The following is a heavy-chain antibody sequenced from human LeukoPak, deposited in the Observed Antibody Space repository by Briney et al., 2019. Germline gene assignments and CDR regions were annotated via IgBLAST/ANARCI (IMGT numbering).Heavy chain of an antibody. J-gene: IGHJ4*02. D-gene: IGHD2-2*01. CDR2: ISAYNANT. CDR3: ARDYCSSTSCYFDY. V-gene: IGHV1-18*01. Sequence: ASVKVSCKASGHSFTTYGISWVRQAPGQGLEWKGWISAYNANTNYALKLQGRVTMTTDTSTSTAYMELRSLRSDDTAVYYCARDYCSSTSCYFDYWGQGTLVTVSS. CDR1: GHSFTTYG.